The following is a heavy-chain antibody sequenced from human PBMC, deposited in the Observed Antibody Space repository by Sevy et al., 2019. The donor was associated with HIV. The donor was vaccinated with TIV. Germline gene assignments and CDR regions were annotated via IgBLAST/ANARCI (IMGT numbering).Heavy chain of an antibody. CDR3: ARVVGGNYYGSGSYFSRLDY. Sequence: DSVKVSCKASGYTFTSYGISWVRQAPGQGLEWMGWISAYNGNTNYAQKLQGRVTMTTDTSTSTAYMELRSLRSDDTAVYYCARVVGGNYYGSGSYFSRLDYWGQGTLVTVSS. D-gene: IGHD3-10*01. CDR1: GYTFTSYG. J-gene: IGHJ4*02. V-gene: IGHV1-18*01. CDR2: ISAYNGNT.